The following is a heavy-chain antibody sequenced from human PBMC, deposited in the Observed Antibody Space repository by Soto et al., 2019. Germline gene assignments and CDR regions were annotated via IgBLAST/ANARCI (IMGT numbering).Heavy chain of an antibody. CDR2: TYYRSKWYN. CDR1: GDSVSSNSAA. J-gene: IGHJ6*02. D-gene: IGHD3-3*01. CDR3: ARDHSGQITIFGVAHYGMDV. Sequence: SQTLSLTCAISGDSVSSNSAAWNWIRQSPSRGLEWRGRTYYRSKWYNDYAVSVKSRITINPDTSKNQFSLQLNSVTPEDTAVYYCARDHSGQITIFGVAHYGMDVWGQGATVTVSS. V-gene: IGHV6-1*01.